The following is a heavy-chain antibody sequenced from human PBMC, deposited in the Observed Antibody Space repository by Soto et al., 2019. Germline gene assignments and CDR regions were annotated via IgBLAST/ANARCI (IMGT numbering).Heavy chain of an antibody. V-gene: IGHV4-59*01. CDR3: ARGDFDWLFPFDY. D-gene: IGHD3-9*01. CDR1: GGSISSYY. J-gene: IGHJ4*02. CDR2: IYYGGST. Sequence: LSLTCTVSGGSISSYYWSWIRQPPGEGLEWIGYIYYGGSTNYNPSLKSRVTISVDTSKNQFSLKLSSVTAADTAVYYCARGDFDWLFPFDYWGQGTLVTVSS.